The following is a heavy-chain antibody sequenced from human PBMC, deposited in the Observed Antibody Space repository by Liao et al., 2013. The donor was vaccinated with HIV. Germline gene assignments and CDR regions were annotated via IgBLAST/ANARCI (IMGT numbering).Heavy chain of an antibody. D-gene: IGHD3-10*01. CDR1: GGSIRSNNYY. J-gene: IGHJ2*01. CDR2: IYYTGST. CDR3: ASQDYYGSGSYYGPIWYFDL. V-gene: IGHV4-39*07. Sequence: QLQLQESGPGLVKPSETLSLTCSVSGGSIRSNNYYWGWIRQPPGKGLEWIGSIYYTGSTYYNPSLKSRVTISVDRSKNQFSLKLTSVTAADTAVYYCASQDYYGSGSYYGPIWYFDLWGRGTLVTVSS.